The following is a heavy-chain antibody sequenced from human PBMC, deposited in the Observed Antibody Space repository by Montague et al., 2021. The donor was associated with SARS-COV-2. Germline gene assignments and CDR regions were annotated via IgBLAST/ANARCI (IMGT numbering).Heavy chain of an antibody. Sequence: SETLSLTCAVYGGSFSGYYCSWIRQPPGKGLEWIGEINHSGSTNYNPSLTSRVTISVDTSKNQFSLKLSSVTAADTAVYYCARGRAVTTFYYYYYGMDVWGQGTMVTVSS. D-gene: IGHD4-17*01. CDR2: INHSGST. V-gene: IGHV4-34*01. J-gene: IGHJ6*02. CDR3: ARGRAVTTFYYYYYGMDV. CDR1: GGSFSGYY.